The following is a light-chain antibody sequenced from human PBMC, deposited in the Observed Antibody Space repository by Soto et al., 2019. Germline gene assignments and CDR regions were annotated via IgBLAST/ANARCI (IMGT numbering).Light chain of an antibody. J-gene: IGLJ2*01. CDR2: GNN. CDR1: SANIGAGYD. Sequence: QSVLTQPPSVSGAPGQTITISCTGSSANIGAGYDVHWYQQFPGTAPKLLIHGNNDRPSGVSDRFSASKSGTSASLAITGLQAEDEADYYCQSYDSRLRVYVVFGGGTQLTVL. CDR3: QSYDSRLRVYVV. V-gene: IGLV1-40*01.